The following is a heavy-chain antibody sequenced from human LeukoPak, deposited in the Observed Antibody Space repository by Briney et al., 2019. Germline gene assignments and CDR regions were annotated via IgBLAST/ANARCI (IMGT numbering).Heavy chain of an antibody. CDR3: ARYGFSAAWQGGWHAFDI. Sequence: GASVKVSCKASGYTFTSYYVHWVRQAPGQGLQWMGIINPTTGDTIYAQKFQGRVTMIRDMSTDTVYMELSSLRSEDTAVYYCARYGFSAAWQGGWHAFDIWGHGTMVTVSS. CDR1: GYTFTSYY. CDR2: INPTTGDT. D-gene: IGHD5-24*01. V-gene: IGHV1-46*01. J-gene: IGHJ3*02.